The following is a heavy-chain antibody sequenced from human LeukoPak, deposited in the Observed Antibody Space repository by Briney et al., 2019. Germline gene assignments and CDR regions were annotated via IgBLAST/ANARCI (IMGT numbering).Heavy chain of an antibody. V-gene: IGHV4-59*01. CDR1: GGSISSYY. CDR2: IYYSGST. Sequence: SETLSLTCTVSGGSISSYYWSWIRQPPGKGLEWIGYIYYSGSTNYNPSLKSRVTISLDTSKNQFSLKLSPVTAADTAVYYCASVHSTWGSFDYWGQGTLVTVSS. CDR3: ASVHSTWGSFDY. D-gene: IGHD3-16*01. J-gene: IGHJ4*02.